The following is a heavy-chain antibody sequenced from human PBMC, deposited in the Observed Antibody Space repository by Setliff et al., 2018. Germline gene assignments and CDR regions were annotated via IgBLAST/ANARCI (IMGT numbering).Heavy chain of an antibody. CDR3: ARINFYVSSGYYYAPEL. V-gene: IGHV4-59*01. Sequence: PSETLSLTCSVSGGSISTYYWSWIRQPPGKGLEWIGNINYSGNSNYIPSLKSRVTISVDTPKNQFSLKLSSVTAADTAVYYCARINFYVSSGYYYAPELWGQGTTVTVSS. CDR2: INYSGNS. J-gene: IGHJ4*02. CDR1: GGSISTYY. D-gene: IGHD3-22*01.